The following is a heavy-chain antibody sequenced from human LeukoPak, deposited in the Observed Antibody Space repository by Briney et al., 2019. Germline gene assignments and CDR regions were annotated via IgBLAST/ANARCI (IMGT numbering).Heavy chain of an antibody. CDR3: ARRYFDSYSYLGAFDI. Sequence: ASVKVSCKASGYTFTSYGISWVRQAPGQGLEWMGWISAYNGNTNYAQKLQGRVTMTTDTSTSTACMELRSLRSDDTAVYYCARRYFDSYSYLGAFDIWGQGTMVTVSS. J-gene: IGHJ3*02. V-gene: IGHV1-18*01. CDR2: ISAYNGNT. D-gene: IGHD3-9*01. CDR1: GYTFTSYG.